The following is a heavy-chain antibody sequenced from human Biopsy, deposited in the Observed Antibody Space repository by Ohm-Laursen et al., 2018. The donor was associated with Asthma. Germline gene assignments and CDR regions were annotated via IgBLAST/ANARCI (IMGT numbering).Heavy chain of an antibody. V-gene: IGHV4-31*02. J-gene: IGHJ5*01. Sequence: TLSLTWSVSGGSISSGAYFWSWARQHPGKGLEWIGYINYSGTTYYNPSLKSRVTLAVETSKNQFSLTLTSVTAADTALYYCARDLAGHCTSASCYGFDSWGQGAQVTVSS. CDR1: GGSISSGAYF. CDR2: INYSGTT. CDR3: ARDLAGHCTSASCYGFDS. D-gene: IGHD2-2*01.